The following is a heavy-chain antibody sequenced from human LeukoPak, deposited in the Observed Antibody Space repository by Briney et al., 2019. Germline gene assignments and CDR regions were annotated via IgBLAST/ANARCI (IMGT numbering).Heavy chain of an antibody. CDR3: ARGNVLLFGDAFDI. D-gene: IGHD3-10*01. Sequence: ASVKVSCKASGYTFTSYDINWVRQATGQGLEWMGWMNPNSGNTGYAQKFQGRVTITRNTSISTAYMELSSLRSEDTAVYYCARGNVLLFGDAFDIWGQGKMVTVSS. CDR1: GYTFTSYD. V-gene: IGHV1-8*03. CDR2: MNPNSGNT. J-gene: IGHJ3*02.